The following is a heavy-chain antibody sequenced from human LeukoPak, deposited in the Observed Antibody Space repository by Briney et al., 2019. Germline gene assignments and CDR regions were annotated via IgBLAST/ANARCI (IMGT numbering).Heavy chain of an antibody. CDR3: GNLD. CDR1: EFTFW. CDR2: INGDGSST. V-gene: IGHV3-74*01. Sequence: GGSLRLSCAASEFTFWMHWVRQAPGKGLVWVSQINGDGSSTSYADSVKGRFTISRDNAKNTLYLQMNSLRAEDTAVYYCGNLDWGQGTLVTISS. J-gene: IGHJ4*02.